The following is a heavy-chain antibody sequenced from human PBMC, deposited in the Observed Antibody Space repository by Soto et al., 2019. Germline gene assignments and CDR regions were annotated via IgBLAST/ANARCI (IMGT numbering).Heavy chain of an antibody. CDR1: GFTFSSYS. J-gene: IGHJ4*02. CDR2: ITSSSIYI. CDR3: ARIGSDYYDGSGYSY. V-gene: IGHV3-21*02. Sequence: EVRLVESGGGLVKPGGSLRLSCAASGFTFSSYSMNWVRQAPGKGLEWVSSITSSSIYIYYADSVKGRFTISRDNAKNSLFLQMNSLRAEDTAVYYCARIGSDYYDGSGYSYWGQGILVTVSS. D-gene: IGHD3-22*01.